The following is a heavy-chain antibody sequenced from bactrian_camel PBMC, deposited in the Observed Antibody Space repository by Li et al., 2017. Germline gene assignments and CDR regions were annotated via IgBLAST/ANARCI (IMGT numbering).Heavy chain of an antibody. CDR3: AKDRWLGSNVEVTSDFDY. J-gene: IGHJ6*01. Sequence: VQLVESGGGLVQTGGSLRLSFAASEFRFSTYGMSWVRQAPGKGLEWVSGIYSDGSKTLYADSVKGRFTISRDNVKNKLYLQMNSLRSEDTAMYYCAKDRWLGSNVEVTSDFDYWGQGTQVTVS. CDR1: EFRFSTYG. CDR2: IYSDGSKT. V-gene: IGHV3S6*01. D-gene: IGHD1*01.